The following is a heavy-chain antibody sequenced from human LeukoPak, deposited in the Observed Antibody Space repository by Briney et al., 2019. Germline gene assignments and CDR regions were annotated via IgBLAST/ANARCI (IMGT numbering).Heavy chain of an antibody. V-gene: IGHV2-70*04. J-gene: IGHJ4*02. CDR3: ARAMEGSHFDY. Sequence: QTLSLTCTFSGFSLSTSGMRVSWIRQPPGKALEWLARIDWDDDKFYSTSLKTRLSIAKDTSQNQAVLTLTTMDPVDTATYYCARAMEGSHFDYWGQGTLVTVSS. D-gene: IGHD5-18*01. CDR1: GFSLSTSGMR. CDR2: IDWDDDK.